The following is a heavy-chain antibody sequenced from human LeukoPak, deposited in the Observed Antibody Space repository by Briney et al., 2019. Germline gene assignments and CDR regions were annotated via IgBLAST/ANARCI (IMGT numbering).Heavy chain of an antibody. CDR1: GGSISSSSYY. Sequence: SETLSLTCTVSGGSISSSSYYWGWIRQPPGKGLEWVGSIYYSGSTYYNPSLKSRVTISVDTSKNQFSLKLSSVTAADTAVYYCARLPTIPLMDEYYFDYWGQGTLVTVSS. D-gene: IGHD2-8*01. V-gene: IGHV4-39*01. J-gene: IGHJ4*02. CDR3: ARLPTIPLMDEYYFDY. CDR2: IYYSGST.